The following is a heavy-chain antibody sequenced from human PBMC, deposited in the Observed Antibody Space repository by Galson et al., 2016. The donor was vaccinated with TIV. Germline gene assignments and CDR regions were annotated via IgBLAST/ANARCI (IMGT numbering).Heavy chain of an antibody. J-gene: IGHJ3*02. Sequence: SLRLSCAASGFTFSSYSMNWVRQAPGKGLEWVSSISSSSSYIYYADSVKGRFTISRDNAKNSLYLQMNSLRAEDTAVYYCARVMTTVTDDDAFDIWGQGPMVTVSS. CDR3: ARVMTTVTDDDAFDI. V-gene: IGHV3-21*01. CDR2: ISSSSSYI. CDR1: GFTFSSYS. D-gene: IGHD4-17*01.